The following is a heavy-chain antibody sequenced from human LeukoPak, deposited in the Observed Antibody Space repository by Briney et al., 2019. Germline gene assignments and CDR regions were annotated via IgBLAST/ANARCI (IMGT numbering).Heavy chain of an antibody. CDR3: AKATYSYGSGSYYPDY. CDR2: ISGSGGST. Sequence: GGSLRLSCAASGFTFSSYAMSWVRQAPGKGVEWVSAISGSGGSTYYADSVKGRFTISRDNSKNTLYLQMNSLRAEDTAVYYCAKATYSYGSGSYYPDYWGQGTLVTVSS. CDR1: GFTFSSYA. D-gene: IGHD3-10*01. J-gene: IGHJ4*02. V-gene: IGHV3-23*01.